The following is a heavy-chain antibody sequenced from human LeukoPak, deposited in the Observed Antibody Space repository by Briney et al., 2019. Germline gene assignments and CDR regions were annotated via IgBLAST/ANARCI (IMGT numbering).Heavy chain of an antibody. CDR2: IYYTGST. D-gene: IGHD2-21*02. Sequence: SSQTLCLTCTVSGASIISGGYYWSWIRQHPGKGLEWIGYIYYTGSTYYNPSLKNRLTISIDTSKSQFSLKLTSVTAADTAVYYCARDPIAYRGADCYSDWGQGTLVTVSS. J-gene: IGHJ4*02. CDR1: GASIISGGYY. V-gene: IGHV4-31*03. CDR3: ARDPIAYRGADCYSD.